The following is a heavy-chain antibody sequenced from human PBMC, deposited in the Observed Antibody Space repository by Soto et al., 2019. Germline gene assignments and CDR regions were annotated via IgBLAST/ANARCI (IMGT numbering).Heavy chain of an antibody. J-gene: IGHJ4*02. D-gene: IGHD3-10*01. CDR1: GGSISSGGYY. CDR2: IYYSGST. Sequence: QVQLQESGPGLVKPSQTLSLTCTVSGGSISSGGYYWSWIRQHPGKGLEWIGYIYYSGSTCYNPSLTRRVTTSVDTSKNQFSLKLSSVTAADTAVYYCARGVTLVRGVIHTPYFDYWGQGALVTVSS. V-gene: IGHV4-31*03. CDR3: ARGVTLVRGVIHTPYFDY.